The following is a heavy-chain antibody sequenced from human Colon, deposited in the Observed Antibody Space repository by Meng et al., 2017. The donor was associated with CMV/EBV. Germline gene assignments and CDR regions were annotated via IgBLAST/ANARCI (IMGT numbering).Heavy chain of an antibody. J-gene: IGHJ4*02. D-gene: IGHD6-13*01. V-gene: IGHV1-2*06. CDR3: AREVEGSSSRYIDY. CDR1: GYTFTGYY. Sequence: QVQLVKSGAEGKKPGASGKLSCKPSGYTFTGYYMHWVRQAPGQGLEWMGRINPNSGGTNYAQKFQGRVTVTRDTSISTAYMELSRLRSDDTAIYYCAREVEGSSSRYIDYWGQGTLVTVSS. CDR2: INPNSGGT.